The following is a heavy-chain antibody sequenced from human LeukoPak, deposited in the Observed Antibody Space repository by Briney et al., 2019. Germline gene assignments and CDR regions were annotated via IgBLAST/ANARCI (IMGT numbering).Heavy chain of an antibody. J-gene: IGHJ4*02. D-gene: IGHD5-12*01. CDR2: IYYSVST. Sequence: ASETLSLTCTVSGGSISSHYWHWIRQPPGKGLECIGYIYYSVSTDYNPPLKSRVTISVDTSKTQFSLKLSSVTAADTAVYYCATNAGGYREPPFDYWAREPWSPSPQ. CDR3: ATNAGGYREPPFDY. V-gene: IGHV4-59*11. CDR1: GGSISSHY.